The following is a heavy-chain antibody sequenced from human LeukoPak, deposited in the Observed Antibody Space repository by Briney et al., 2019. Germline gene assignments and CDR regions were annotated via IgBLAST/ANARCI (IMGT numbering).Heavy chain of an antibody. D-gene: IGHD1-26*01. J-gene: IGHJ4*02. CDR2: INSSGTTI. CDR3: AKDGGTHFDH. Sequence: GGSLRLSCAASGFTFSSYSMSWVRQAPGKGLEWVSYINSSGTTISYAQSVKGRFTITRDNAPNSLTLHMNTLRANDTSVYYCAKDGGTHFDHWGQGTLVTVSS. CDR1: GFTFSSYS. V-gene: IGHV3-48*01.